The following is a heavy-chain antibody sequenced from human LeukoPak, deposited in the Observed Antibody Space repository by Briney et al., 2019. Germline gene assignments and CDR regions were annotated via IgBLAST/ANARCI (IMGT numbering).Heavy chain of an antibody. D-gene: IGHD3-3*01. CDR2: ILHSGST. J-gene: IGHJ4*02. V-gene: IGHV4-30-2*01. Sequence: PSQTLSLTCAVSGVSITSDTYCWSWIRQPPGKGLEWIGYILHSGSTYYNPSLKSRVTISIDTSKSQFSLKLSSVIAADTAVYYCARTRDFWSGYFDYWGQGTLVTVSS. CDR1: GVSITSDTYC. CDR3: ARTRDFWSGYFDY.